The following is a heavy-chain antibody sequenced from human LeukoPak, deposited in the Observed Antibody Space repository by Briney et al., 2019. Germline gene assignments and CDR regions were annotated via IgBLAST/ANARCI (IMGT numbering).Heavy chain of an antibody. CDR3: AKGYGSAFPGYNWLDP. D-gene: IGHD3-10*01. CDR1: GGSFSGYY. CDR2: INHSGST. J-gene: IGHJ5*02. V-gene: IGHV4-34*01. Sequence: SETLSLTCAVYGGSFSGYYWSWIRQPPGKGLEWIGEINHSGSTNYNPSLKSRVTISVDTSKNQSSLKLSSVTAADTAVYYCAKGYGSAFPGYNWLDPWGQGTLVTVSS.